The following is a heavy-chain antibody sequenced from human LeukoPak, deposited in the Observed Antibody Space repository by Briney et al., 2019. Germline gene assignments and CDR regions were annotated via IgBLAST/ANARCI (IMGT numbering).Heavy chain of an antibody. CDR3: VRRGGSDGWGAFDI. CDR2: IRQSGDIT. D-gene: IGHD5-24*01. J-gene: IGHJ3*02. V-gene: IGHV3-23*01. Sequence: RGSLRLSCAASEFTFSNYVMNWVRQAPGKGLEWVSSIRQSGDITYYADSVKGRFTISRDNSKNTLSLQMNSLSREDTAIYYCVRRGGSDGWGAFDIWGQGTVVTVSS. CDR1: EFTFSNYV.